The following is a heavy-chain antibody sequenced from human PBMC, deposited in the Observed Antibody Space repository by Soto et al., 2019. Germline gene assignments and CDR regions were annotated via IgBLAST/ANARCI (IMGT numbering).Heavy chain of an antibody. CDR1: GYTFTSYG. V-gene: IGHV1-18*01. Sequence: QVQLVQSGAEVKKPGASVKVSCKASGYTFTSYGISWVRQAPGQGLEWMGWISAYNGNTNYAQKLQGRVTMTTDTSTSTAYMELRSLRSDDTAVYYCARDPRSFQLWFGEFNWFDPWGQGTLVTVSS. J-gene: IGHJ5*02. CDR2: ISAYNGNT. D-gene: IGHD3-10*01. CDR3: ARDPRSFQLWFGEFNWFDP.